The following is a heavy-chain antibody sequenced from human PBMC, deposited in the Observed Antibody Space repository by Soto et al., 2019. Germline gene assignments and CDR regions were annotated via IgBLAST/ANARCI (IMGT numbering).Heavy chain of an antibody. Sequence: GGSLRLSCAASGFTFRSFAINWVRQAPGKGLEWVSVISGSGETTFYGDSVKGRFTVSRDNSKNTAFVQMNSLRAEDTAVYYCAKALRYGSGSPFDYWGRGTLVTVSS. CDR1: GFTFRSFA. CDR3: AKALRYGSGSPFDY. D-gene: IGHD3-10*01. CDR2: ISGSGETT. V-gene: IGHV3-23*01. J-gene: IGHJ4*02.